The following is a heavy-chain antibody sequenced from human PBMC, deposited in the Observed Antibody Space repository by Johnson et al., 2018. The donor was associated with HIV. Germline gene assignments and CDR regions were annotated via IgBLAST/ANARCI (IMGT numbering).Heavy chain of an antibody. CDR1: GFTFSDYY. J-gene: IGHJ3*02. CDR2: ISYDGSNK. V-gene: IGHV3-30*18. Sequence: QVQLVESGGGLVNPGGSLRLSCAASGFTFSDYYMSWIRQAPGKGLEWVALISYDGSNKYYADSVKGRFTISRDNSKNTLYLQMNSLRAEDTAVYYCAKDGHSYGRGPDAFDIWGQGTMVTVSS. CDR3: AKDGHSYGRGPDAFDI. D-gene: IGHD5-18*01.